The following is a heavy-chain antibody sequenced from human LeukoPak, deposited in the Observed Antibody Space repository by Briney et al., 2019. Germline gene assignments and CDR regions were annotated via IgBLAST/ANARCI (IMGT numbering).Heavy chain of an antibody. CDR3: ARDLRLKELAYCGGDCLDY. CDR2: ISSNGGST. D-gene: IGHD2-21*02. CDR1: GFTFSNYA. J-gene: IGHJ4*02. V-gene: IGHV3-64*01. Sequence: AGGSLILSCAASGFTFSNYAMHWVRQAPGKGLEYVSAISSNGGSTYYANSVKGRFTISRDNSKNTLYLQMGSLRAEDMAVYYCARDLRLKELAYCGGDCLDYWGQGTLVTVSS.